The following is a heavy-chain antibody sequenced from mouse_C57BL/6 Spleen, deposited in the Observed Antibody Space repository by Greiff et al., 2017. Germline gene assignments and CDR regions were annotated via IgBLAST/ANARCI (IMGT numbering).Heavy chain of an antibody. Sequence: QVQLQQPGAELVKPGASVKLSCKASGYTFTSYWMHWVKQRPGQGLEWIGMIHPNSGSTNYNEKFKSKATLTVDKSSSTAYMQRSSLTSEDSAVYYCARDGDLSRFAYWGQGTLVTVSA. D-gene: IGHD2-3*01. CDR2: IHPNSGST. CDR1: GYTFTSYW. V-gene: IGHV1-64*01. CDR3: ARDGDLSRFAY. J-gene: IGHJ3*01.